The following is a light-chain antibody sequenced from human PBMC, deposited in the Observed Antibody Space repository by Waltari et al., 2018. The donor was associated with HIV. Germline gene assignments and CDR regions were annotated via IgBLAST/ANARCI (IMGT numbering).Light chain of an antibody. CDR2: AAS. CDR1: QSVSSY. J-gene: IGKJ4*01. V-gene: IGKV3-11*01. Sequence: EIVLTQSPATLSLSPGERATLSCRASQSVSSYLAWYQQKPGQAPRLLIYAASNRATGIPARFSGSGSETDFTLTISSLEPEDLAVYYCHQRSIWPLTFGGGTKVEIK. CDR3: HQRSIWPLT.